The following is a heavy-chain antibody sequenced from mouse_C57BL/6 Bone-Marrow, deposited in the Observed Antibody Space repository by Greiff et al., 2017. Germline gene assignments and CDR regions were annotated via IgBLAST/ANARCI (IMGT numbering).Heavy chain of an antibody. CDR2: IYPGSGNT. CDR1: GYTFTDYY. V-gene: IGHV1-76*01. CDR3: ARAYYSNYEEY. Sequence: QVQLKESGAELVRPGASVKLSCKASGYTFTDYYINWVKQRPGQGLEWIARIYPGSGNTYYNEKFKGKATLTAEKSSSTAYMQLSSLTSEDSAVXFYARAYYSNYEEYWGQGTTRTGAS. J-gene: IGHJ2*01. D-gene: IGHD2-5*01.